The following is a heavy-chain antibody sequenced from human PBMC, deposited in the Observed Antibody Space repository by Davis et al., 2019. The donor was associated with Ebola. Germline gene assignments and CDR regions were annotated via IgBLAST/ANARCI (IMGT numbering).Heavy chain of an antibody. CDR2: ISGSGGST. Sequence: GESLKISCAASGFTFSSYAMSWVRQAPGKGLEWVSAISGSGGSTYYADSVKGRFTISRDNSKNSLYLQMNSLRAEDTAVYYCARAQVVVVPAANLNYYYGMDVWGQGTTVTVSS. J-gene: IGHJ6*02. CDR3: ARAQVVVVPAANLNYYYGMDV. CDR1: GFTFSSYA. D-gene: IGHD2-2*01. V-gene: IGHV3-23*01.